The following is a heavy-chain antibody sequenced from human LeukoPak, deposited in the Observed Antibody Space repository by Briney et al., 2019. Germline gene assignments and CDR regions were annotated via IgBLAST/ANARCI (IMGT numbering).Heavy chain of an antibody. CDR2: ISYDGSNK. D-gene: IGHD7-27*01. CDR3: AKSSKTGESAY. CDR1: GFTFSSYG. V-gene: IGHV3-30*18. J-gene: IGHJ4*02. Sequence: PGRSLRLSCAASGFTFSSYGMHWVRQAPGKGLEWVAVISYDGSNKYYADSVKGRFTISRDNSKNTLYLQMNSLRAEDTAVYYCAKSSKTGESAYWGQGTLVTVSS.